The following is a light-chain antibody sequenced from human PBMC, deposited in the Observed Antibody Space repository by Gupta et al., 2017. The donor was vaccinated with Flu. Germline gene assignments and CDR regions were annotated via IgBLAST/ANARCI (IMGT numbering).Light chain of an antibody. V-gene: IGLV2-14*03. Sequence: SITISCTGTSNDVGSYSSVSWYQQHPDATPKLVIYDVTRRPSRISRRFSGSKSDNTASLTISGLQAEDESTYCCGSDTSSSTWVFGGGTKLTVL. J-gene: IGLJ2*01. CDR1: SNDVGSYSS. CDR3: GSDTSSSTWV. CDR2: DVT.